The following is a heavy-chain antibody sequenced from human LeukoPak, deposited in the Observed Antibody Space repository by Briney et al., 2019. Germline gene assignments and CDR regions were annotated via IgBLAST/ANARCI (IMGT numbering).Heavy chain of an antibody. D-gene: IGHD3-3*01. Sequence: GGSLRLSCAASGFTFSSYAMSWVRQAPGEGLEWVSAISGSGGSTYYADSVKGRFTISRDNSKNTLYLQMNSLRAEDTAVYYCAILQNDFWSGYPYYFDYWGQGTLVTVSS. V-gene: IGHV3-23*01. CDR2: ISGSGGST. J-gene: IGHJ4*02. CDR1: GFTFSSYA. CDR3: AILQNDFWSGYPYYFDY.